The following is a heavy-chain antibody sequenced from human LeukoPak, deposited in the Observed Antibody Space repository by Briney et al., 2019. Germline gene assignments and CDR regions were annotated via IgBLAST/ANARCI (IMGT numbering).Heavy chain of an antibody. Sequence: SETLSLTCTVPGASISSHYWSWIRQPPGRGLEWIGHLYDGGTTNYNPSLKSRVTMSVDTSKNQFSLRLSSVTAADTAVYDCARAASSWSFDYWGQGTLVTVSS. CDR3: ARAASSWSFDY. V-gene: IGHV4-59*11. CDR2: LYDGGTT. D-gene: IGHD6-13*01. CDR1: GASISSHY. J-gene: IGHJ4*02.